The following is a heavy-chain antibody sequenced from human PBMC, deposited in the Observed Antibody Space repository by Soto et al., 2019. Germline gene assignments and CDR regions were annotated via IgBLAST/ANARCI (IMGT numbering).Heavy chain of an antibody. CDR1: GYTFNNYD. V-gene: IGHV1-8*02. CDR3: TRAYGAETFDF. Sequence: GASVKVSCKASGYTFNNYDIHWVRQAPGHGLEWMGWMSPNSGNTGYAQNFRGRVTMTQNTAIGTAYMELSSLRSDDTATYYCTRAYGAETFDFWGQGTRVTVSS. J-gene: IGHJ5*01. D-gene: IGHD3-10*01. CDR2: MSPNSGNT.